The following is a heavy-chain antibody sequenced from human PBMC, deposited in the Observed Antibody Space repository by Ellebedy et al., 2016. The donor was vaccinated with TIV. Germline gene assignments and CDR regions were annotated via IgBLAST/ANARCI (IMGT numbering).Heavy chain of an antibody. Sequence: GGSLRLSCVASGFTLSDYYMSWVRQAPGKGLEWVAYISSTGTTIYYADSVNGRFTISRDSAKNSLYLQMDSLRAEDTAVYYCARDMQDDFGTTTYDYWGQGTLVTVSS. D-gene: IGHD3-3*01. J-gene: IGHJ4*02. CDR1: GFTLSDYY. CDR3: ARDMQDDFGTTTYDY. CDR2: ISSTGTTI. V-gene: IGHV3-11*01.